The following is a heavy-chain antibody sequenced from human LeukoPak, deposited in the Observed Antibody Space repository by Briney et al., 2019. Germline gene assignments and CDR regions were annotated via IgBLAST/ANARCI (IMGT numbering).Heavy chain of an antibody. J-gene: IGHJ4*02. Sequence: AESLKISCNGSGDCITSYCIGWGRQMARKGLQWRGIIYPGDSDTRYSPSFQGQVTISADKSISTAYLQWSSLKAADTAMYYGARSGGYYLVDYWGQGTLVTVSS. CDR1: GDCITSYC. V-gene: IGHV5-51*01. CDR2: IYPGDSDT. D-gene: IGHD3-22*01. CDR3: ARSGGYYLVDY.